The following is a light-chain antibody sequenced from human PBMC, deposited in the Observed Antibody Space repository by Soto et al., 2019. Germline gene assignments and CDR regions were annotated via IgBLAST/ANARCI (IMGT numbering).Light chain of an antibody. V-gene: IGLV2-23*02. Sequence: QSALTQPASVSGSPGQSITISCTGTSSDAGTYNLVSWYQQYPGKAPKLIIYGVTKRTSGVSDRFSGSKSGNTASLTISGLQAADEADYYCCSYVTSYVFGSGTKLTVL. CDR2: GVT. CDR3: CSYVTSYV. CDR1: SSDAGTYNL. J-gene: IGLJ1*01.